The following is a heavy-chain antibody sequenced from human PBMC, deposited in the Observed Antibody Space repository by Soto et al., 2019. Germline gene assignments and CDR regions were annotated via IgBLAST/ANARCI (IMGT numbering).Heavy chain of an antibody. CDR1: GLSVSINY. D-gene: IGHD1-26*01. Sequence: XGALILSFSAAGLSVSINYMSWVRQAPGRGLEWVSVIYANGNTYYADSVKGRFTLSRDNLKNRLYLRMNSLRADDTAVYYCASQGISGNYWEDFDYWGRGYLVTVSS. CDR3: ASQGISGNYWEDFDY. V-gene: IGHV3-53*01. J-gene: IGHJ4*01. CDR2: IYANGNT.